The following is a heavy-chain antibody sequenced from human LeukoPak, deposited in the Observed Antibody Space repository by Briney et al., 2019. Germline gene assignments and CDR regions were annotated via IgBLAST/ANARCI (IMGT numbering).Heavy chain of an antibody. CDR3: ATDGNPAYFAY. J-gene: IGHJ4*02. D-gene: IGHD1-1*01. CDR2: ISYDGNNK. V-gene: IGHV3-30*04. Sequence: GGSLRLSCAASGFTFSSYAMHWVRQAPGKGLEWVAVISYDGNNKYYADSVKGRFSISRDNSKNTLYLQMNSLRADDTALYYCATDGNPAYFAYWGQGTLVTVSS. CDR1: GFTFSSYA.